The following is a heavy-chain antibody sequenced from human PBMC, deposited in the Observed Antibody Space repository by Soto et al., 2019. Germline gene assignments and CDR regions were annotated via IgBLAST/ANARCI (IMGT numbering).Heavy chain of an antibody. V-gene: IGHV4-30-4*01. J-gene: IGHJ4*02. CDR3: ARDTRQRYSSSWSEVDY. Sequence: TLSLTCTVSGGSISSGDYYGSWIRQPPGKGLEWIGYIYYSGSTYYNPSLKSRVTISVDTSKNQFSLKLSSVTAADTAVYYCARDTRQRYSSSWSEVDYWGQGTLVTVSS. D-gene: IGHD6-13*01. CDR2: IYYSGST. CDR1: GGSISSGDYY.